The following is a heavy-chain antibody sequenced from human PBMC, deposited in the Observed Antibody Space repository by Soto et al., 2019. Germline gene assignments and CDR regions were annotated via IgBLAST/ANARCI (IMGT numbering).Heavy chain of an antibody. CDR1: GFTFSSDG. J-gene: IGHJ4*02. D-gene: IGHD2-2*01. CDR3: AKERMEQYQLLPFFDY. CDR2: ISYDGSNK. V-gene: IGHV3-30*18. Sequence: TGVSLRLSCAASGFTFSSDGMHWVRQAPGKGLEWVAVISYDGSNKYYADSVKVRFTISRDNSKNTLYLQMNSLRAEETAIYYCAKERMEQYQLLPFFDYWGQGTLVTVSS.